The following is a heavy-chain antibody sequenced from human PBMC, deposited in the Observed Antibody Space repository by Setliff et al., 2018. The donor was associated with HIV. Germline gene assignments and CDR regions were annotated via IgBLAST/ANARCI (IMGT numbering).Heavy chain of an antibody. Sequence: ASVKVSCKASGGTFSTSAISWMRQAPGQGLEWMGGIIPFFGSANYAQKFQGRLTITADASSSTAYMDLSSLTSEDAAVYYCARRHFYDSSGQVWAFDIWGQGTMVTVSS. CDR3: ARRHFYDSSGQVWAFDI. CDR1: GGTFSTSA. V-gene: IGHV1-69*13. D-gene: IGHD3-22*01. J-gene: IGHJ3*02. CDR2: IIPFFGSA.